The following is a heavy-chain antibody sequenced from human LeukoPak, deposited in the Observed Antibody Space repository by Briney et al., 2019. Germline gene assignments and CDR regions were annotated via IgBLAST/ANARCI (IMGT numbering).Heavy chain of an antibody. Sequence: GASVKVSCKASGGTFSSYAISWVRQAPGQGLEWMVGIIPIFGTANYAQKFQGRVTITADESTSTAYMELSSLRSEDTAVYYCARRRGSGLYPFDYWGQGTQVTVSS. J-gene: IGHJ4*02. V-gene: IGHV1-69*01. D-gene: IGHD6-19*01. CDR2: IIPIFGTA. CDR3: ARRRGSGLYPFDY. CDR1: GGTFSSYA.